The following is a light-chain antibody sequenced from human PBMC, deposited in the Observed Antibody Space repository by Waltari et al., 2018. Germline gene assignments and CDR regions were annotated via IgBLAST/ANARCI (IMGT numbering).Light chain of an antibody. CDR2: GTF. Sequence: EIVLTQSPATLSLSPGAGATISCRTSQTIRTTYLPWYQQKPGQAPTLLIYGTFSRATGIPDRFTGSGSGTDFSLTISSLEAEDFATYYCQQYDISPLTFGGGTKVEIK. CDR1: QTIRTTY. V-gene: IGKV3-20*01. J-gene: IGKJ4*01. CDR3: QQYDISPLT.